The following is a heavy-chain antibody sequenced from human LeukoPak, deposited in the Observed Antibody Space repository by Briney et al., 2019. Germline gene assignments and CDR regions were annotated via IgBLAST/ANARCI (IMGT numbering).Heavy chain of an antibody. Sequence: GGSLRLSCAASGSTFSNYMSWVRQAPGKGLEWVSVIYSGGSTYYADSVKGRFTISRDNSKNTLYLQMNSLRAEDTAVYYCARDRRSYYDSSGYYSGDAFDIWGQGTMVTVSS. J-gene: IGHJ3*02. CDR1: GSTFSNY. CDR2: IYSGGST. D-gene: IGHD3-22*01. CDR3: ARDRRSYYDSSGYYSGDAFDI. V-gene: IGHV3-53*01.